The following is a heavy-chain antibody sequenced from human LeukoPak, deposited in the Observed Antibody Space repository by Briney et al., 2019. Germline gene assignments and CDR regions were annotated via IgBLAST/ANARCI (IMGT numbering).Heavy chain of an antibody. CDR1: GFTFRTYA. CDR2: ISGGGDST. D-gene: IGHD5-12*01. Sequence: GGSLRLSCAASGFTFRTYAMSWVRQAPGKGLEWVSVISGGGDSTYYADSVKGRFTISRDNSKNTLYLQMDSLRAEDTAVYYCAQKWLLYGYFDYWGQGTLVTVSS. CDR3: AQKWLLYGYFDY. V-gene: IGHV3-23*01. J-gene: IGHJ4*02.